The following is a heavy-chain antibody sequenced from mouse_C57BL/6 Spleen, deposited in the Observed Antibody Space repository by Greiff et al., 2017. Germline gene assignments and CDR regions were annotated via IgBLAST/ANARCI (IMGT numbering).Heavy chain of an antibody. J-gene: IGHJ2*01. CDR1: GFTFSSYA. D-gene: IGHD4-1*01. CDR2: ISDGGSYT. CDR3: ARDGRRSRDYFDY. V-gene: IGHV5-4*01. Sequence: EVKLVESGGGLVKPGGSLKLSCAASGFTFSSYAMSWVRQTPEKRLEWVATISDGGSYTYYPDNVKGRFTISRDNAKNNLYLQMSHLKSEDTAMYYCARDGRRSRDYFDYWGQGTTLTVSS.